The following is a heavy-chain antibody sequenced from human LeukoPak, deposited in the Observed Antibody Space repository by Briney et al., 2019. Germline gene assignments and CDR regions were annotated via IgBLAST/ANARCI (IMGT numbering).Heavy chain of an antibody. Sequence: GGSLRLSCAASGFAFRSYAMTWVRQAPGKGLEWVSAISGSGGSTYYADSVKGRFTISRDNSKNTLYLQMNSLRAEDTAVYYCTKQWLVLGAFDIWGQGTMVTVSS. V-gene: IGHV3-23*01. CDR3: TKQWLVLGAFDI. J-gene: IGHJ3*02. CDR1: GFAFRSYA. CDR2: ISGSGGST. D-gene: IGHD6-19*01.